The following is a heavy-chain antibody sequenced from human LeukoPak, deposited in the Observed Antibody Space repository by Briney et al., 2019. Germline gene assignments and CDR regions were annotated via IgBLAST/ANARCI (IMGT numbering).Heavy chain of an antibody. J-gene: IGHJ4*02. CDR3: ARAYDSSGYYSPFDY. CDR1: GFTVSSTY. D-gene: IGHD3-22*01. Sequence: GGSLRLSCAASGFTVSSTYMNWVRQMPGKGLEWMGIIYPGDSDTRYSPSFQGQVTISADKSISTAYLQWSSLKASDTAMYYCARAYDSSGYYSPFDYWGQGTLVTVSS. CDR2: IYPGDSDT. V-gene: IGHV5-51*01.